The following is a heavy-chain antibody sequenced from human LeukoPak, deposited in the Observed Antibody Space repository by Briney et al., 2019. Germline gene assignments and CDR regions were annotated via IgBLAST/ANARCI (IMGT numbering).Heavy chain of an antibody. V-gene: IGHV3-23*01. CDR1: GFTFSSYA. CDR2: ISGSGGST. J-gene: IGHJ6*03. D-gene: IGHD2-2*01. Sequence: GGSLRLSCAASGFTFSSYAMSWVRQAPGKGLEWVSAISGSGGSTYYADSVKGRFTISRDISKNTLYLQMNSLRAEDTAVYYCTSCYDYYYYYMDVWGKGTTVTVSS. CDR3: TSCYDYYYYYMDV.